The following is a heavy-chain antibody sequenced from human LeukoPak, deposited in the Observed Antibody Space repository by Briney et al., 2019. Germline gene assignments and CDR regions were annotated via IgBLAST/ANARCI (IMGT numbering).Heavy chain of an antibody. CDR1: GGSICSYY. CDR3: ARHNYPGYHWFDP. Sequence: PSETLSLTCTVSGGSICSYYWSWIRQPPGKGLEWIGYIYYSGGTNYNPSLKSRVTISVDTSKNQFSLKLSSVTAADTALYYCARHNYPGYHWFDPWGQGTLVTVSS. J-gene: IGHJ5*02. CDR2: IYYSGGT. D-gene: IGHD5-12*01. V-gene: IGHV4-59*08.